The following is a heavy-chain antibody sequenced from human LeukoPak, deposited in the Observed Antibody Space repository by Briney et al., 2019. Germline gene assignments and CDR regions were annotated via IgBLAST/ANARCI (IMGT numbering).Heavy chain of an antibody. J-gene: IGHJ5*02. CDR2: IFPGDSDT. D-gene: IGHD3-22*01. CDR1: GYNFTNYW. CDR3: ARDSYDSSGFYPGSRWFDP. V-gene: IGHV5-51*01. Sequence: GESLKISRKASGYNFTNYWIGWVRQMPGKGLEWMGIIFPGDSDTTYSPSFEGQVTISADKSVSTAYLQWRSLKASDTAMYYCARDSYDSSGFYPGSRWFDPWGQGTLVTVSS.